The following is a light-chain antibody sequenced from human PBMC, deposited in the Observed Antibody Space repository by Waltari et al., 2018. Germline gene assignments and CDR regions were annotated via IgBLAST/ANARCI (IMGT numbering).Light chain of an antibody. CDR3: CSSVVSYTVV. V-gene: IGLV2-11*01. Sequence: QSALTQPRSVSGSPGQSVTVSCTGTSTNVGTYKYISWYQHHPGRAPKLLIFDANKRPSGVPDRFSGFKSDNTASLTISGLRPEDEAYYYCCSSVVSYTVVFGGGTKVTVL. CDR2: DAN. CDR1: STNVGTYKY. J-gene: IGLJ2*01.